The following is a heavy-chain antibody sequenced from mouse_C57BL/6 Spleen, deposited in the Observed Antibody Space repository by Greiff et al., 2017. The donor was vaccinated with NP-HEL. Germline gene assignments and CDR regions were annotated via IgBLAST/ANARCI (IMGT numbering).Heavy chain of an antibody. CDR2: ISDGGSYT. D-gene: IGHD1-1*01. Sequence: EVQGVESGGGLVKPGGSLKLSYAASGFTFSSYAMSWVRQTPEKRLEWVATISDGGSYTYYPDNVKGRFTISRDNAKNNLYLQMSHLKSEDTAMYYCARDGYGSSYVAMDYWGQGTSVTVSS. V-gene: IGHV5-4*01. J-gene: IGHJ4*01. CDR1: GFTFSSYA. CDR3: ARDGYGSSYVAMDY.